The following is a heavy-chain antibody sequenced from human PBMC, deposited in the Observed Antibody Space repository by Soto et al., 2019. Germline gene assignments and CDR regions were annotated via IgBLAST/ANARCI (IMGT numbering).Heavy chain of an antibody. J-gene: IGHJ4*02. V-gene: IGHV3-72*01. CDR1: GFTFSDHY. D-gene: IGHD1-26*01. CDR2: TRNKANSYTT. Sequence: GGSLRLSCAASGFTFSDHYMDWVRQAPGKGLEWVGRTRNKANSYTTEYAASVKGRFTISRDDSKNSLYLQMNSLKTEDTAVYYCARGPNIVGATDYWGQGTLVTVSS. CDR3: ARGPNIVGATDY.